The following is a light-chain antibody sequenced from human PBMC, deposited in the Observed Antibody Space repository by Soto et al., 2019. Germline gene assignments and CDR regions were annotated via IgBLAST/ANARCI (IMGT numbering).Light chain of an antibody. Sequence: EIRMAQSPATLSVSTGARGTLSCRASQSVTSNLAWYQQKPGQAPRLLIYGASTRATGIPSRFSGGGSGTEFTLTISSLQSEDFAVYYCQQYNNWPRTFGQGTKVDIK. CDR3: QQYNNWPRT. V-gene: IGKV3-15*01. J-gene: IGKJ1*01. CDR1: QSVTSN. CDR2: GAS.